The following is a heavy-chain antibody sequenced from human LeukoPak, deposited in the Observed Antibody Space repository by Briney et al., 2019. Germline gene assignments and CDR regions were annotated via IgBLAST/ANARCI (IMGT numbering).Heavy chain of an antibody. J-gene: IGHJ6*03. V-gene: IGHV4-34*01. CDR1: GGSFSGYY. D-gene: IGHD3-10*01. CDR2: INHSGST. Sequence: SETLSLTCAVYGGSFSGYYWSWIRQPPGKGLEWIGEINHSGSTNYNPSLKSRVTISVDTSKNQFSLKLSSVTAADTAVYYCARLDTMRSGSYNYYYYMDVWGKGTTVTISS. CDR3: ARLDTMRSGSYNYYYYMDV.